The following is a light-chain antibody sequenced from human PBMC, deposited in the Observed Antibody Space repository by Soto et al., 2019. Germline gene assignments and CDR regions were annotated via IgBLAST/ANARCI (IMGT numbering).Light chain of an antibody. V-gene: IGKV3-15*01. CDR3: QQYNDWPPWT. Sequence: EIVMTQSPATLSVSPGERATLSCRASQSVSSDLAWYHQKPGQSPRLLIYGASTRATGIPARFSGGGSGTEFILTISSLQSEDFAVYFCQQYNDWPPWTFGQGTKVDIK. J-gene: IGKJ1*01. CDR1: QSVSSD. CDR2: GAS.